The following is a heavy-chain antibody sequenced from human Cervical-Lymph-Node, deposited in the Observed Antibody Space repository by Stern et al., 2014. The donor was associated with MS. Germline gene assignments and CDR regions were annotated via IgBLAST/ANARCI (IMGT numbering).Heavy chain of an antibody. J-gene: IGHJ5*02. CDR1: GYTFTGYY. CDR2: INPNSGGT. V-gene: IGHV1-2*02. D-gene: IGHD6-6*01. CDR3: ARDSPYDSSSFPWFDP. Sequence: VQLVQSGAEVKKPGASVKVSCKASGYTFTGYYMHWVRQAPGQGLEWMGWINPNSGGTNYAQKFQGRVTMTRDTSISTAYMELSRLRSDDTAVYYCARDSPYDSSSFPWFDPWGQGTLVTVSS.